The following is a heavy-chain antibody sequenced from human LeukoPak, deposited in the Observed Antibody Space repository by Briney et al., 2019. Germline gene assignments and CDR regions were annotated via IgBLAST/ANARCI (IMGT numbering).Heavy chain of an antibody. D-gene: IGHD5-18*01. Sequence: GGSLRLSCAASGFTFSSYSMNWVRQAPGKGLEWVSYISNSSSTIYYADSVKGRFTISRDNAKNSLYLQMNSLRAEDTAVYYCARDLGYSYEYYFDYWGQGTLVTVSS. J-gene: IGHJ4*02. CDR3: ARDLGYSYEYYFDY. V-gene: IGHV3-48*01. CDR2: ISNSSSTI. CDR1: GFTFSSYS.